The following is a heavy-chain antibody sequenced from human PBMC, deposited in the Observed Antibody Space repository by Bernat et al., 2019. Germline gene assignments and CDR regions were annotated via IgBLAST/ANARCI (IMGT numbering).Heavy chain of an antibody. D-gene: IGHD1-26*01. CDR3: ASQTTINSGSYY. CDR2: MNPNSGNT. CDR1: GYTFTSYD. V-gene: IGHV1-8*01. J-gene: IGHJ4*02. Sequence: QVQLVQSGAEVKKPGASVKVSCKASGYTFTSYDINWVRQATGQGLEWMGWMNPNSGNTGYAQKFQGRVTMTTDTSTSTAYMELRSLRSDDTAVYYCASQTTINSGSYYWGQGTLVTVSS.